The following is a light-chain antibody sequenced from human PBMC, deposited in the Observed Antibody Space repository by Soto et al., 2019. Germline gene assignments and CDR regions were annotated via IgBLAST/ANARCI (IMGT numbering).Light chain of an antibody. CDR3: QQYGSSGT. J-gene: IGKJ1*01. CDR1: QSVSNNY. CDR2: GAS. V-gene: IGKV3-20*01. Sequence: EIVLTQSPGTLSLSPGERATLSCRASQSVSNNYLAWYQQKPGQAPRLLIYGASNRATGIPDRFSGSGSGTDFTLNSSRLEPEDFAVYYGQQYGSSGTCGQGTKVDIK.